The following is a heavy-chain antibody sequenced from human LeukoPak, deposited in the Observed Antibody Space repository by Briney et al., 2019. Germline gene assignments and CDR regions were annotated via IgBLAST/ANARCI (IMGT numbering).Heavy chain of an antibody. Sequence: PGRSLRLSCAASGFTFSSYGMHWVRQAPGKGLEWVAVISYDGSNKYYADSVKGRFTISRDNSKNTLYLQMNSLRAEDTAVYYCAKDPPPQYYYDSSGYFDYWGQGTLVTVSS. J-gene: IGHJ4*02. D-gene: IGHD3-22*01. CDR2: ISYDGSNK. CDR3: AKDPPPQYYYDSSGYFDY. CDR1: GFTFSSYG. V-gene: IGHV3-30*18.